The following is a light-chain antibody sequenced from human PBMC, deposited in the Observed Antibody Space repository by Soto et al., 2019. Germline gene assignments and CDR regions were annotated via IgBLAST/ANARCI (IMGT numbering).Light chain of an antibody. CDR3: QQYNNWPRT. CDR2: GAS. V-gene: IGKV3-20*01. CDR1: QSVSSSY. Sequence: EIVLSKAPGTLSLSPGAIASPSCRVSQSVSSSYLVWYQQKPGQAPRLLIYGASSRASGIPDRFSGSGSGTDFTLTISRLEPEDFAVYYCQQYNNWPRTFGQGTKVDIK. J-gene: IGKJ1*01.